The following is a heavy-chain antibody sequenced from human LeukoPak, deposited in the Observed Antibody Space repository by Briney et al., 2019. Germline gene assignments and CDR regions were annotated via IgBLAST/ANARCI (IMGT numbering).Heavy chain of an antibody. CDR1: GGPFSGYY. CDR2: IYYSGIT. V-gene: IGHV4-59*01. D-gene: IGHD6-19*01. CDR3: ARATVVAGNRPVDAFDI. Sequence: SETLSLTCAVYGGPFSGYYWSWIRQPPGKGLEWIGYIYYSGITKYNPSLKSPVTMSVDTSKSRFSLNLYSVTAADTAFYYCARATVVAGNRPVDAFDIWGIGTMVTVSS. J-gene: IGHJ3*02.